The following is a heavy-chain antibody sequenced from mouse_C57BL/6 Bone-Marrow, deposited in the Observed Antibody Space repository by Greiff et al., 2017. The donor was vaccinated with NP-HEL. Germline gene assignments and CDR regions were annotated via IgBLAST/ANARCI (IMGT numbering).Heavy chain of an antibody. D-gene: IGHD1-1*01. CDR2: IYPGDGDT. V-gene: IGHV1-82*01. CDR1: GYAFSSSW. J-gene: IGHJ1*03. CDR3: ARSDTTVVPYWYFDV. Sequence: QVQLQQSGPELVKPGASVTISCKASGYAFSSSWMNWVKQRPGKGLEWIGRIYPGDGDTHYTGTLKGKATLPADKSSSNAYMQLSSLTSEDSAVYFCARSDTTVVPYWYFDVWGTGTTVTVSS.